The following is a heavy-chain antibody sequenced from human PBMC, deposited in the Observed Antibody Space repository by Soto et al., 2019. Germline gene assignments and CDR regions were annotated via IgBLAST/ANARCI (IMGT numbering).Heavy chain of an antibody. J-gene: IGHJ4*02. V-gene: IGHV1-69*02. Sequence: QVQLVQSGAEVKKPGSSVKVSCKASGGTFSSYTISWVRQAPGQGLEWMGRIIPILGIANYAQKFQGRVTITADKSTSTAYMELSSLRSEDTVVYYCARAVDYDILTGWGQGTLVTVSS. CDR2: IIPILGIA. CDR1: GGTFSSYT. CDR3: ARAVDYDILTG. D-gene: IGHD3-9*01.